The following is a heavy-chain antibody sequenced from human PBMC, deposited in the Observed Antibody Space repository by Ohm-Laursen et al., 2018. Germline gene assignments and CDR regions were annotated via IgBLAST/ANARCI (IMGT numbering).Heavy chain of an antibody. CDR1: GFTFSDYY. J-gene: IGHJ6*02. Sequence: LSLTCAASGFTFSDYYMSWIRQAPGKGLEWVSYISSSGSTIYYADSVKGRFTISRDNAKNSLYLQMNSLRAEDTAVYYCASGIVSYYYYGMDVWGQGTTVTVS. D-gene: IGHD1-26*01. CDR2: ISSSGSTI. CDR3: ASGIVSYYYYGMDV. V-gene: IGHV3-11*01.